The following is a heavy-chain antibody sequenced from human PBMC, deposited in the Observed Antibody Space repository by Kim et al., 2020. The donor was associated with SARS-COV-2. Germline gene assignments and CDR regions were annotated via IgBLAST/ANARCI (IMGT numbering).Heavy chain of an antibody. Sequence: GGSLRLSCAASGFIVSSNHMTWVRHAPGKGPEWVSIIYSDGRTFYADSVEGRFTISRDSSKNTLYLQMNSLRADDTAVYYCARDGTYRLENWGQGTLITVSS. D-gene: IGHD1-26*01. J-gene: IGHJ4*02. V-gene: IGHV3-53*01. CDR1: GFIVSSNH. CDR2: IYSDGRT. CDR3: ARDGTYRLEN.